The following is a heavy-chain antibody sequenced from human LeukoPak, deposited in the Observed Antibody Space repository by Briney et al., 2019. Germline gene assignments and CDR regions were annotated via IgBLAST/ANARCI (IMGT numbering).Heavy chain of an antibody. CDR1: GFTFSSYA. D-gene: IGHD5-12*01. J-gene: IGHJ4*02. Sequence: GGSLRLSCSASGFTFSSYAMHWVRQAPGKGLEYVSAISSNGGSTYYADSVKGRFTISRGNSKNTLYLQMSSLRAEDTAVYYCVKGVVATMRHYFDYWGQGTLVTVSS. CDR2: ISSNGGST. V-gene: IGHV3-64D*06. CDR3: VKGVVATMRHYFDY.